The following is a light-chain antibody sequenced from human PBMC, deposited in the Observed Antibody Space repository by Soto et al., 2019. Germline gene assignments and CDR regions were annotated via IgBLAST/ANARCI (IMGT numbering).Light chain of an antibody. CDR2: KAS. CDR3: QQYNSYSWT. CDR1: QSISSW. Sequence: DIQMTQSPSTLSASVGDRVTITCRASQSISSWLAWYQQKPGKVPKLLIYKASNLESGVPSRFSGSGSGTEFTLTISSLQPDDFATYYCQQYNSYSWTFGQGTKVDIK. V-gene: IGKV1-5*03. J-gene: IGKJ1*01.